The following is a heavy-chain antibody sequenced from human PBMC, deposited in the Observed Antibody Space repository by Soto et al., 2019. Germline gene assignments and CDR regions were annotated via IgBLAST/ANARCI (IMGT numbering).Heavy chain of an antibody. Sequence: QITLNESGPTVVRPTETLTLTCRFSGFSPTTSGVGVSWIRQSPGKAPEWVAHIYWDDDKRYSASLKSRPTINKDTSKKQVVLTVSDLDPTDTATYFCAHRVLRTVFGLVTTTAIYFDFWGQGTPVAVSS. CDR1: GFSPTTSGVG. CDR3: AHRVLRTVFGLVTTTAIYFDF. J-gene: IGHJ4*02. V-gene: IGHV2-5*02. CDR2: IYWDDDK. D-gene: IGHD3-3*01.